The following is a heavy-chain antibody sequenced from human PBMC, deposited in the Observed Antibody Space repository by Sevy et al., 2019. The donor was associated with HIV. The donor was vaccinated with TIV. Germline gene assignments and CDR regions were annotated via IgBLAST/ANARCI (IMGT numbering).Heavy chain of an antibody. CDR3: ARGEYSGSYYGAYYFDY. CDR2: INPNSGGT. V-gene: IGHV1-2*02. Sequence: ASAKVSCKASGYTFTGYYMHWVRQAPGQGLEWMGWINPNSGGTNYAQKFQGRVTMTRDTSISTAYMELSRLRSDDTAVYYCARGEYSGSYYGAYYFDYWGQGTLVTVSS. J-gene: IGHJ4*02. CDR1: GYTFTGYY. D-gene: IGHD1-26*01.